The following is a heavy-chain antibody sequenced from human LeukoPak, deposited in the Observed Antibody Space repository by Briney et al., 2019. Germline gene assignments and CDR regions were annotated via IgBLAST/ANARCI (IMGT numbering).Heavy chain of an antibody. CDR2: IYYSGST. V-gene: IGHV4-59*01. CDR3: ARDYYGSGSYYTSWFDP. D-gene: IGHD3-10*01. Sequence: PSETRSLTCTVSGGSISSYYWSWIRQPPGKGLEWIGYIYYSGSTDYNPSLKSRVTISVDTSKNQFSLKLSSVTAADTAVYYCARDYYGSGSYYTSWFDPWGQGTLVTVSS. J-gene: IGHJ5*02. CDR1: GGSISSYY.